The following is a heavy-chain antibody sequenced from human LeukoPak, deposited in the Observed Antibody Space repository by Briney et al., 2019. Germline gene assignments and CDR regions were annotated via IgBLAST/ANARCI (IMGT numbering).Heavy chain of an antibody. Sequence: ASVKVSCKASGGTFSSYAISWVRQAPGQGLEWMGWISAYNGNTNYAQNLQGRVTMTTDTSTSTAYMELRSLRSDDTAVYYCASLDYADLWGQGTLVTVSS. CDR2: ISAYNGNT. CDR1: GGTFSSYA. J-gene: IGHJ5*02. CDR3: ASLDYADL. D-gene: IGHD4-17*01. V-gene: IGHV1-18*01.